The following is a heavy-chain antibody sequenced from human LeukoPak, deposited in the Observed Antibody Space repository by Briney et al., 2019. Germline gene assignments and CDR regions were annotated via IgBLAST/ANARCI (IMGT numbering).Heavy chain of an antibody. Sequence: PGGFLILSWAASGFTFNSYAMNWVRQAPGKGLEWVSSISGSGSHTYYADSVQGRFTVSRDNFKNTVNLHLNTVRAEDTAVYYCAKDVVTMVRGVAEYFQHWGQGTLVTVSS. D-gene: IGHD3-10*01. V-gene: IGHV3-23*01. CDR2: ISGSGSHT. J-gene: IGHJ1*01. CDR1: GFTFNSYA. CDR3: AKDVVTMVRGVAEYFQH.